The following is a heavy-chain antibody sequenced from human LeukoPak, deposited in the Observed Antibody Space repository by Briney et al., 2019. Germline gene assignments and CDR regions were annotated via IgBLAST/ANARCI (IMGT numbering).Heavy chain of an antibody. CDR1: GYTFTSYG. V-gene: IGHV1-18*01. Sequence: ASVKVSCKASGYTFTSYGISWVRQAPGQGLEWMGWISAYNGNTNYAQKLQGRATMTTDTSTSTAYMELRSLRSDDTAVYYCARSRVIAAAGTGLLGYWGQGTLVTVSS. CDR3: ARSRVIAAAGTGLLGY. D-gene: IGHD6-13*01. J-gene: IGHJ4*02. CDR2: ISAYNGNT.